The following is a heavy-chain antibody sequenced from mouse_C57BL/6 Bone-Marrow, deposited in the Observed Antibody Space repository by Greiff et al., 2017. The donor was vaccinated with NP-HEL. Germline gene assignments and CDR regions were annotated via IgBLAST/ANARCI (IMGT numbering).Heavy chain of an antibody. Sequence: QVQLQQPGAELARPGASVKLSCKASGYTFTSYGIRWVKQRPGQGLEWIGEIHPSSGNTYYNEKFKGKATLTADKSSSTAYMKLRSLTSEDSAVYFCARHSSGYGYYAMDYWGQGTSVTVSA. CDR3: ARHSSGYGYYAMDY. J-gene: IGHJ4*01. D-gene: IGHD3-2*02. CDR1: GYTFTSYG. CDR2: IHPSSGNT. V-gene: IGHV1-81*01.